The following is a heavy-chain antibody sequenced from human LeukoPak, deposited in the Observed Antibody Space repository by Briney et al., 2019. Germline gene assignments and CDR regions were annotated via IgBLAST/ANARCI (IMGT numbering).Heavy chain of an antibody. CDR1: GFTFKHYG. CDR2: IWYDGSNT. CDR3: ARDLYGGNSASWVYL. J-gene: IGHJ5*02. Sequence: GRSLRLSCGASGFTFKHYGMHWVRQAPGKGLEWVAVIWYDGSNTFYADSVKGRFTISRDNSNNTLYLQVNSLRAEDTAVYYCARDLYGGNSASWVYLWGQGTLVTVSS. V-gene: IGHV3-33*01. D-gene: IGHD4-23*01.